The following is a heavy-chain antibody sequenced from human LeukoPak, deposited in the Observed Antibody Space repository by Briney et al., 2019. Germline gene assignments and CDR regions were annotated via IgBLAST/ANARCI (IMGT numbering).Heavy chain of an antibody. D-gene: IGHD3-22*01. J-gene: IGHJ3*02. Sequence: GGSLRLSCVASGFTFSSYSMNWVRQAPGEGLEWVSYISSLSGTIYYADSVKGRFTVSRDNAKNSLYLQLDSLRAEDTAVYYCARAKFDSSRYYYRGFDIWGQGTMVTVSS. CDR1: GFTFSSYS. V-gene: IGHV3-48*01. CDR3: ARAKFDSSRYYYRGFDI. CDR2: ISSLSGTI.